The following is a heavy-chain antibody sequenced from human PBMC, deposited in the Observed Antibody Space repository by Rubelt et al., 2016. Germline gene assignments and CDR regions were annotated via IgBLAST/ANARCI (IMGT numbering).Heavy chain of an antibody. Sequence: GASVKVSCKASGYTFTSYDINWVRQAPGQGLEWMGWINPNSGGTNYAQKFQGRVTMTRDTSISTAYMELSRLRSDDTAVYYCARDPNYYYYYMDVWGKGTTVTVSS. V-gene: IGHV1-2*02. CDR3: ARDPNYYYYYMDV. CDR2: INPNSGGT. CDR1: GYTFTSYD. J-gene: IGHJ6*03.